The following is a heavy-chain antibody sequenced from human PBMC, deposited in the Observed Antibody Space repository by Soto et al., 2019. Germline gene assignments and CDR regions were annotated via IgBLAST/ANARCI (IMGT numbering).Heavy chain of an antibody. J-gene: IGHJ6*02. Sequence: QVQLVQSGAEVKKPGASVKVSCRASGYTFTSYVISWVRQAPAQGLEWMGWISAYNGNTNFAQKLQGRVTMTTDTSTSTADRELGSLISDDTAVYYCARVVATVAGPYGMDVWGQGTTVTVSS. CDR2: ISAYNGNT. D-gene: IGHD5-12*01. V-gene: IGHV1-18*01. CDR3: ARVVATVAGPYGMDV. CDR1: GYTFTSYV.